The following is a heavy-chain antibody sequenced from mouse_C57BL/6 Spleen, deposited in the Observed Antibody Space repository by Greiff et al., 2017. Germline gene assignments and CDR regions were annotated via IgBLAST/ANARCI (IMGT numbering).Heavy chain of an antibody. Sequence: EVQLVESEGGLVQPGSSMKLSCTASGFTFSDYYMAWVRQVPEKGLEWVANINYDGSSTYYLDSLKSRFIISRDNAKNILYLQMSSLKSEDTATYYCARGGLLRDAMGYWGQGTSVTVSS. J-gene: IGHJ4*01. CDR1: GFTFSDYY. CDR2: INYDGSST. V-gene: IGHV5-16*01. D-gene: IGHD2-3*01. CDR3: ARGGLLRDAMGY.